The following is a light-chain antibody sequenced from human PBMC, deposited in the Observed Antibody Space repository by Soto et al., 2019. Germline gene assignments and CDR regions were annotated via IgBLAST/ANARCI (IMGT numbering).Light chain of an antibody. CDR1: QGIGNF. J-gene: IGKJ3*01. Sequence: DIPMTQSPSSLSASVGDRVTISCQASQGIGNFLNWYQHKPGKAPNLVIYDASNLETGVPSRFSGSGSGTDFTLTISSLQPEDIATYYCQQYDNLPRVTFGPGTRVNIK. V-gene: IGKV1-33*01. CDR3: QQYDNLPRVT. CDR2: DAS.